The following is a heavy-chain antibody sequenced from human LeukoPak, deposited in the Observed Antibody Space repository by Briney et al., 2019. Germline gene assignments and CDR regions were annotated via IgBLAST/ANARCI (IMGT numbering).Heavy chain of an antibody. CDR1: GGSVSSGSYY. D-gene: IGHD6-13*01. J-gene: IGHJ4*02. V-gene: IGHV4-61*01. Sequence: PSETLSLTCTVSGGSVSSGSYYWSWIRQPPGTGLEWIGYIYYSGSTNYNPSLKSRVTISVDTSKNQFSLKLSSVTAADTAVYYCARRYSSSWFDYWGQGTLVTVSS. CDR3: ARRYSSSWFDY. CDR2: IYYSGST.